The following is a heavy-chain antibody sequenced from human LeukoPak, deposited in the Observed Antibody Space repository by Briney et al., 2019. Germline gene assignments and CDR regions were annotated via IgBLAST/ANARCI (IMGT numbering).Heavy chain of an antibody. Sequence: GGSLRLSCAASGFTFSTYWMHWVRQAPGKGLVWLSRTSNDGSTTTYADSVKGRFTISRDNTKNTLYVQMDSLRPEDTAVYYCARGIWRSYGLDVWGQGTTVTVSS. V-gene: IGHV3-74*01. CDR1: GFTFSTYW. CDR2: TSNDGSTT. J-gene: IGHJ6*02. CDR3: ARGIWRSYGLDV.